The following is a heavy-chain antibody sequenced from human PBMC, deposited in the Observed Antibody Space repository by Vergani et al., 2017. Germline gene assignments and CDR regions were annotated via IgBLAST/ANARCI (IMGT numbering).Heavy chain of an antibody. CDR3: AKDGSGSYPTFDY. D-gene: IGHD3-10*01. Sequence: EVQLLESGGGLVQPGGSLRLTCAASEFTFSNYAMNWVRQAPGKGLEWVSGISGSGVSAYYTDSVKGRFTISRDNSKNMLFLQMNNLRTEDTAVYYCAKDGSGSYPTFDYWSQGTLVTVSS. CDR2: ISGSGVSA. V-gene: IGHV3-23*01. CDR1: EFTFSNYA. J-gene: IGHJ4*02.